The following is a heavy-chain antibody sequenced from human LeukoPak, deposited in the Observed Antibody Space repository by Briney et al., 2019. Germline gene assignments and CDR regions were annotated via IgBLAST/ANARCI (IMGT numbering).Heavy chain of an antibody. J-gene: IGHJ6*02. CDR3: AKRGDSGSYHYYYYGMDV. CDR1: GFTFSSYA. Sequence: PGGSLRLSCAASGFTFSSYAMSWVRQAPGKGLEWASAISGSGGSTYYADSVKGRFTISRDNSKNTLYLQMNSLRAEDTAVYYCAKRGDSGSYHYYYYGMDVWGQGPTVTVSS. CDR2: ISGSGGST. D-gene: IGHD1-26*01. V-gene: IGHV3-23*01.